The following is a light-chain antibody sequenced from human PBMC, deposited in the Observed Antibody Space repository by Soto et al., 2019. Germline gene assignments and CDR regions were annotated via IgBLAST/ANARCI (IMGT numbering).Light chain of an antibody. CDR2: DAS. Sequence: DIQMTQSPSTLSASVGDRVTITCRASQSISSWLAWYQQKPGKAPKLLIYDASSLESGVPPRFSGSGSGTEFTLTTNSLQPDDFATYYCQQYNSYRTFGQGTKVDIK. CDR3: QQYNSYRT. CDR1: QSISSW. J-gene: IGKJ1*01. V-gene: IGKV1-5*01.